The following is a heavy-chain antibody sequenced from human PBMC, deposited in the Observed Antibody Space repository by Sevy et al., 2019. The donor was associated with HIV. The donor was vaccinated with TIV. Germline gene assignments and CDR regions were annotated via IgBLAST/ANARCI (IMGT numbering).Heavy chain of an antibody. V-gene: IGHV6-1*01. J-gene: IGHJ6*02. Sequence: KQSQTLSLTCAISGDSVSSIRTSWNWIRQSPSRGLEWLGSTYYRSKWYNDYATSVKSRITINADKSKNQVSLQLNSVTREDTAVYYCAERTNDVFYYGMDVWGQGTTVTVSS. CDR1: GDSVSSIRTS. CDR2: TYYRSKWYN. CDR3: AERTNDVFYYGMDV.